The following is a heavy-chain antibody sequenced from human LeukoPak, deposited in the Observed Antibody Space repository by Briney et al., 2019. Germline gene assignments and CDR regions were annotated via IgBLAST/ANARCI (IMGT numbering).Heavy chain of an antibody. CDR1: RFTFDDYA. D-gene: IGHD3-16*01. Sequence: GGSLRLSCAASRFTFDDYAMHWVRPAPGEGLEWVSGITWNSDNIEYADSVKGRFTISRDTATNSLYLQMHSLRAEDMALYYCAKGGGGRLIYYYYMDVWGKGTTVTISS. CDR2: ITWNSDNI. J-gene: IGHJ6*03. V-gene: IGHV3-9*03. CDR3: AKGGGGRLIYYYYMDV.